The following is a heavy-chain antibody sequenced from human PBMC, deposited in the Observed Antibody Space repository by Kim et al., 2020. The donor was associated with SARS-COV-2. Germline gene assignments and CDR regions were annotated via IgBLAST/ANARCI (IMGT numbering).Heavy chain of an antibody. CDR1: GFTFGDYA. J-gene: IGHJ5*01. CDR2: IRSKTYGGTT. Sequence: GGSLRLSCTASGFTFGDYAITWVRQAPGKGLECVGFIRSKTYGGTTEYAASVKGRFTISRDDSNSIAYLQMNNLKSDDTAVYYCTRALTSSWYDSWGQGTLVTVPS. D-gene: IGHD2-2*01. V-gene: IGHV3-49*04. CDR3: TRALTSSWYDS.